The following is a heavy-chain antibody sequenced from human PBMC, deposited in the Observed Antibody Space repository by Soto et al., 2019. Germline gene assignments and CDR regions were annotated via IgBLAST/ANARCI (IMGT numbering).Heavy chain of an antibody. CDR1: GFSLSTSGVG. J-gene: IGHJ1*01. D-gene: IGHD3-22*01. V-gene: IGHV2-5*02. Sequence: SGPTLVNPTQTLTLTCTFSGFSLSTSGVGVGWIREPPGKALEWLALIYWDDDKRYSPSLKSRLTITKDTSKNQVVLTMTNMDPVDTATYYCAHLTFYYDSSGYYSRAEYFQHWGQGTLVTVSS. CDR2: IYWDDDK. CDR3: AHLTFYYDSSGYYSRAEYFQH.